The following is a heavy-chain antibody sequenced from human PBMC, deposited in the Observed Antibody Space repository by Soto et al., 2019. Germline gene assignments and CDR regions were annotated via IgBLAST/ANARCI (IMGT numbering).Heavy chain of an antibody. J-gene: IGHJ4*02. CDR2: INPNSGAT. Sequence: ASVKVSCKAPGYTFTVYYMHWVRQAPGQGLEWMGWINPNSGATRYAQRFRGRVTMTRDMSITTVYMELNNLSPDDTAVYYCGRGRSGQIVVFYWGQGTPVTVSS. CDR1: GYTFTVYY. CDR3: GRGRSGQIVVFY. V-gene: IGHV1-2*02. D-gene: IGHD5-12*01.